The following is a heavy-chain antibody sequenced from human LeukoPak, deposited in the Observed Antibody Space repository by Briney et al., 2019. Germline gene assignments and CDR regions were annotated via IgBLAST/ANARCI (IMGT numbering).Heavy chain of an antibody. J-gene: IGHJ4*02. D-gene: IGHD3-22*01. V-gene: IGHV4-34*01. CDR2: INHSGST. CDR3: ARGDSSGYRY. Sequence: SETLSLTCTVSGASISSYYWSWIRQPPGKGLEWIGEINHSGSTNYNPSLKSRVTISVDTSKNQFSLKLSSVTAADTAVYYCARGDSSGYRYWGQGTLVTVSS. CDR1: GASISSYY.